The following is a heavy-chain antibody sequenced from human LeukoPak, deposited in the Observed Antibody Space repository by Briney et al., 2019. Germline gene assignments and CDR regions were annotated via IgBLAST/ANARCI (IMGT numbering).Heavy chain of an antibody. CDR3: ARDRPWFGGSPYYFDH. CDR2: ISSSSSYI. Sequence: GGSLRLSCAASGFTFSSYSMNWVRQAPGKGLEWVSSISSSSSYIYYADSVKGRFTISRDNAKNSLYLQMNSLRAEDTAVYYCARDRPWFGGSPYYFDHWGQGTLVTVSS. CDR1: GFTFSSYS. V-gene: IGHV3-21*01. D-gene: IGHD3-10*01. J-gene: IGHJ4*02.